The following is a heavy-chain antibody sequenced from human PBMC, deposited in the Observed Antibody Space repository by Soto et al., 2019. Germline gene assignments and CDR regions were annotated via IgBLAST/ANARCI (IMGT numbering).Heavy chain of an antibody. D-gene: IGHD1-20*01. J-gene: IGHJ5*02. V-gene: IGHV3-74*01. CDR1: GFTFSTYW. CDR2: INSDGSRT. Sequence: GGSLRLSCAASGFTFSTYWMHWVRQAPGKGLVWVSRINSDGSRTTYADSVKGRFTISRDNAKNTLYLQMNSLRAEDTAVYYCARDFNWNRSIPNWFDPWGQGTLVTVSS. CDR3: ARDFNWNRSIPNWFDP.